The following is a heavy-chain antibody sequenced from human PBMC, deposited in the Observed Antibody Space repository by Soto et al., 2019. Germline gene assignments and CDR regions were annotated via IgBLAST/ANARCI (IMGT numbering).Heavy chain of an antibody. CDR2: ISGSGGST. CDR1: GFTFSSYA. Sequence: TGGSLRLSCAASGFTFSSYAMSWVRQAPGKGLEWVSAISGSGGSTYYADSVKGRFTISRDNSKNTLYLQMNSLRAEDTAVYYCAKVRIGQQLFTFDYWGQGTLVTVSS. V-gene: IGHV3-23*01. J-gene: IGHJ4*02. CDR3: AKVRIGQQLFTFDY. D-gene: IGHD6-13*01.